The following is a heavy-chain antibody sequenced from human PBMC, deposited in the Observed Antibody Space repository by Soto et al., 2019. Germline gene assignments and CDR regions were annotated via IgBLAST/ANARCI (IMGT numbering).Heavy chain of an antibody. D-gene: IGHD3-22*01. Sequence: SVKVSCKASGGTFSSYAISWVRQAPGQGLEWMGGIIPIFGTANYAQKFQERVTITRDMSTSTAYMELSSLRSEDTAVYYCAAEYRIGYDSSGSVSPYYFDYWGQGTLVTVSS. CDR1: GGTFSSYA. CDR2: IIPIFGTA. V-gene: IGHV1-69*05. CDR3: AAEYRIGYDSSGSVSPYYFDY. J-gene: IGHJ4*02.